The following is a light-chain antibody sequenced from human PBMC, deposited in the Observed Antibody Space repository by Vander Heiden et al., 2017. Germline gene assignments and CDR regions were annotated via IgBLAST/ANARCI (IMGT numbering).Light chain of an antibody. CDR3: QSYDSSLSGVV. J-gene: IGLJ2*01. Sequence: QSVLTQPPSVSGAPGQRVTIPCTGSSSNIGAVYDLHWYQQLPGTSPKLLIYGNSHRPSGVPDRFSGSKSGTSASLAITGLQAEDAADYYCQSYDSSLSGVVFGGGTKLTVL. V-gene: IGLV1-40*01. CDR2: GNS. CDR1: SSNIGAVYD.